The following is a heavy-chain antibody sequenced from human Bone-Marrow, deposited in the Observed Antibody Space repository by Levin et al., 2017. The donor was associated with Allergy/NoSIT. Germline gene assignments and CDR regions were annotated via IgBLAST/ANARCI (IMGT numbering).Heavy chain of an antibody. CDR1: GFTFSNAW. V-gene: IGHV3-15*01. CDR3: TTEGVGATLFDY. D-gene: IGHD1-26*01. J-gene: IGHJ4*02. CDR2: IKSKTDGGTT. Sequence: GSLRISCAASGFTFSNAWMSWVRQAPGKGLEWVGRIKSKTDGGTTDYAAPVKGRFTIPRDDSKNTLYLQMNSLKTEGTAVYYCTTEGVGATLFDYWGQGTLVTVSS.